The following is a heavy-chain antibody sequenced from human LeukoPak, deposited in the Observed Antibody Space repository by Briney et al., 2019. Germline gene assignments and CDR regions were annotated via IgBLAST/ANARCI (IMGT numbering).Heavy chain of an antibody. Sequence: SETLSLTCTVSGGSISSSSYYWGWIRQPPGKGLEWIGSIYYSGSTYYNPSLKSRVTISVDTSKNQFSLKLSSVTAADTAVYYCARDLENSPPNWYFDLWGRGTLVTVSS. CDR3: ARDLENSPPNWYFDL. CDR2: IYYSGST. CDR1: GGSISSSSYY. J-gene: IGHJ2*01. V-gene: IGHV4-39*07.